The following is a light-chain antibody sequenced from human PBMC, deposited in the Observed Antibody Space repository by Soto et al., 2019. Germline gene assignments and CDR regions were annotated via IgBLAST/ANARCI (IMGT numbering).Light chain of an antibody. CDR1: SSDIGAYIY. Sequence: QSVLTQPPSASGSPEQSVTISCTGTSSDIGAYIYVSWYQQHPGKAPKLMISEVSRRPSGVPERFSGSKSGNTASLTVSGLQADDEAHYYCSSYAGSNNFVFGTGTKVTVL. CDR2: EVS. CDR3: SSYAGSNNFV. V-gene: IGLV2-8*01. J-gene: IGLJ1*01.